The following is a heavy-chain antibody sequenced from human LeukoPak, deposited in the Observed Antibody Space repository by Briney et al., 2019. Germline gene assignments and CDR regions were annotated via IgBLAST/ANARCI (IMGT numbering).Heavy chain of an antibody. J-gene: IGHJ2*01. Sequence: PGGSLRLSCAVSGFTFSSHTMYWVRQAPGKGLEWVAIITYDGSNKYYADSVKGRFTISRDNSKNTLYVQMNSLRAEDTAVYYCARDAGAVAGTTYWHFDLWGRGTLVTVSS. CDR3: ARDAGAVAGTTYWHFDL. D-gene: IGHD6-19*01. CDR2: ITYDGSNK. V-gene: IGHV3-30-3*01. CDR1: GFTFSSHT.